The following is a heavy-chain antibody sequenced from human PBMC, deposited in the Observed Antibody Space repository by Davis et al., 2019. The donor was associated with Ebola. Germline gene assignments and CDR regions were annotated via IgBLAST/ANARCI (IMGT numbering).Heavy chain of an antibody. D-gene: IGHD6-13*01. CDR2: IYHSGST. Sequence: SETLSLTCAVSGGSISSSNWWSWVRQPPGKGLEWIGEIYHSGSTNYNPSLKSRVTISVDKSKNQFSLKLSSVTAADTAVYYCARRRTRGIAALDYWGQGTLVTVSS. V-gene: IGHV4-4*02. CDR1: GGSISSSNW. J-gene: IGHJ4*02. CDR3: ARRRTRGIAALDY.